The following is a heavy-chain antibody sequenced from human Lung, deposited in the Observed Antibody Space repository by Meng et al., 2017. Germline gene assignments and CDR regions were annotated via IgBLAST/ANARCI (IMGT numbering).Heavy chain of an antibody. CDR1: GFTFSSYS. Sequence: EVQLVESGGGLVKPGGSLILSCAGSGFTFSSYSMNWVRQAPGKGLEWVSSISSSSAYADSVKGRFTISRDNAKNSLYLQMNSLRAEDTAVYYCARGRVVVAATPSDYWGQGTLVTVSS. CDR2: ISSSSA. J-gene: IGHJ4*02. D-gene: IGHD2-15*01. V-gene: IGHV3-21*01. CDR3: ARGRVVVAATPSDY.